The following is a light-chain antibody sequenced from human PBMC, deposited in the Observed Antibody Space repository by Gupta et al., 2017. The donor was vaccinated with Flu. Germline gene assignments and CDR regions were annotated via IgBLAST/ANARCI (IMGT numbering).Light chain of an antibody. CDR1: QGIRND. Sequence: DIQMTQSPSSLSASVGDRVTITCRASQGIRNDLAWYQQRPGKAPKRLIYGSSTLQSGVPSRSRRSRSVTEFTFTIISRQPEDFATYYCLQHTSFPYNFGQGTXMEIK. V-gene: IGKV1-17*01. J-gene: IGKJ2*01. CDR2: GSS. CDR3: LQHTSFPYN.